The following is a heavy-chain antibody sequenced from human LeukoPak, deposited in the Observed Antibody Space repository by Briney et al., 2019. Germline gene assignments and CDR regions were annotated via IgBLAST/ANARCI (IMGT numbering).Heavy chain of an antibody. D-gene: IGHD6-19*01. V-gene: IGHV1-69*06. J-gene: IGHJ4*02. CDR1: GGTFSSYA. CDR2: IIPIFGTA. Sequence: SVKVSCKASGGTFSSYAISWVRQAPGQGLKWMGGIIPIFGTANYAQKFQGRVTITADKSTSTAYMELSSLRSEDMAVYYCARDKGVAVAGTFGPFDYWGQGTLVTVSS. CDR3: ARDKGVAVAGTFGPFDY.